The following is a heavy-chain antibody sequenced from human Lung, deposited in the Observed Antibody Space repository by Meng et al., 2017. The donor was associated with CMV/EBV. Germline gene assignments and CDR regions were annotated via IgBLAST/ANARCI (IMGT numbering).Heavy chain of an antibody. CDR2: INTASGDT. V-gene: IGHV1-2*02. D-gene: IGHD2-21*01. Sequence: YPFSDHYMYWVRKVPGQGLEWMGWINTASGDTKFAEKFRDRVTMTRDLSTNTAYMEVSSLRADDTAVYFCARDKCGADCQLGLFDSWGLGTLVTVSS. J-gene: IGHJ5*01. CDR1: YPFSDHY. CDR3: ARDKCGADCQLGLFDS.